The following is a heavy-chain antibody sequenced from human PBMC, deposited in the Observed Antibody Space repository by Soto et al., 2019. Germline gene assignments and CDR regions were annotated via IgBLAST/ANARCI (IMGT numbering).Heavy chain of an antibody. CDR1: GFTFSNAW. CDR2: IKSKTDGGTT. D-gene: IGHD2-15*01. CDR3: TTGRGIHCSGGSSYVLPSGPGDYYGMDV. J-gene: IGHJ6*02. Sequence: GGSLRLSCAASGFTFSNAWMNWVRQAPGKGLEWVGRIKSKTDGGTTDYAAPVKGRFTISRDDSKNTLYLQMNSLKTEDTAVYCCTTGRGIHCSGGSSYVLPSGPGDYYGMDVWGQGTTVTVSS. V-gene: IGHV3-15*07.